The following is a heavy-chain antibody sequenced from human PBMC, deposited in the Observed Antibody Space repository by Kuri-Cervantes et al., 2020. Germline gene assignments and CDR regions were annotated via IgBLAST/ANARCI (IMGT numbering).Heavy chain of an antibody. CDR1: GFTFTSAW. CDR3: ARGSGWYGRDWFDP. J-gene: IGHJ5*02. Sequence: GESLKISCAGSGFTFTSAWMSWVRQAPGKGLEWVANIKQDGSEKYYVDSVKGRFTISRDNAKNSLYLQMNSLRAEDTAVYYCARGSGWYGRDWFDPWGQGTLVTVSS. V-gene: IGHV3-7*01. CDR2: IKQDGSEK. D-gene: IGHD6-19*01.